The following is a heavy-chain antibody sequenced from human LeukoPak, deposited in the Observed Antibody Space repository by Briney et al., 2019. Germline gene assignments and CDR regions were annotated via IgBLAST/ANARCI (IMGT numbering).Heavy chain of an antibody. CDR1: GGSVSGYY. D-gene: IGHD4-17*01. CDR2: INHSGST. Sequence: SSETLSLTCAVYGGSVSGYYWSWIRQPPGKGLEWIGEINHSGSTNYNPSVKSRVTISVDTSKNQFSLKLSSVTAADTAVYYCARGQVTTVTKWSDRGRTRHTSGNWFDPWGQGTLVTVSS. J-gene: IGHJ5*02. CDR3: ARGQVTTVTKWSDRGRTRHTSGNWFDP. V-gene: IGHV4-34*01.